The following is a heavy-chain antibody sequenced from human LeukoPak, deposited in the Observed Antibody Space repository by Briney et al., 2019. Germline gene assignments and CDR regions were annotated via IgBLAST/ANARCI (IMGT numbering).Heavy chain of an antibody. Sequence: PSETLSLTCAVSGGSISSYYWSWIRQPPGKRLEWIGFFYYSGSTNYNPSLKSRVTISVDTSKNHFSLKLSSVTAADTAVYYCARGPGGYSYGYYFDYWGQGTLSPSPQ. CDR2: FYYSGST. V-gene: IGHV4-59*01. J-gene: IGHJ4*02. CDR1: GGSISSYY. D-gene: IGHD5-18*01. CDR3: ARGPGGYSYGYYFDY.